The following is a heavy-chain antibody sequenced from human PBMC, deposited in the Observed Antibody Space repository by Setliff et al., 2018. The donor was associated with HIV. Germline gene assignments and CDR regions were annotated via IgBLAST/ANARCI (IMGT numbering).Heavy chain of an antibody. Sequence: PSETLSLTCTVSGGSIGTHYWTWIRQPPGRGLEWIGYVDYTGLTVYNPSLKSRVAISMATSKNQVSLKLTSVTAADTAVYYCARYKCINFACVGFDIWGQGTVVTVSS. CDR2: VDYTGLT. D-gene: IGHD3-9*01. J-gene: IGHJ3*02. CDR3: ARYKCINFACVGFDI. CDR1: GGSIGTHY. V-gene: IGHV4-59*11.